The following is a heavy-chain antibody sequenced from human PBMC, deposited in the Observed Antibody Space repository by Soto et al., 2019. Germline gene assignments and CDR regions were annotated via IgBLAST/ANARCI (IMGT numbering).Heavy chain of an antibody. J-gene: IGHJ6*03. Sequence: QVQLQQWGAGLLKPSETLSLTCAVYGGSFSGYYWSWIRQPPGKGLEWIGEINHSGSTNYNPSLKNRLTISVDTSKNQFSLKLCSVTAPDTGVYYCARLYCSGGSCYSTRYYYYYMDVWGKGTTVTVSS. V-gene: IGHV4-34*01. CDR1: GGSFSGYY. CDR2: INHSGST. D-gene: IGHD2-15*01. CDR3: ARLYCSGGSCYSTRYYYYYMDV.